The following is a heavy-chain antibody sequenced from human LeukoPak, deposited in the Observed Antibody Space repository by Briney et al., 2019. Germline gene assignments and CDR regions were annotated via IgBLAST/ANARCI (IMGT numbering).Heavy chain of an antibody. V-gene: IGHV1-69*05. CDR3: ASRYTTSRHFDWDVDY. D-gene: IGHD3-9*01. CDR2: IVPVFGTP. J-gene: IGHJ4*02. CDR1: GDTFSKYA. Sequence: GSSVEVSCKASGDTFSKYAITWVRQAPGQGLEWMGNIVPVFGTPIYAQKFQGRVTITTDESRTTAYMELSSLRSEDTALYYCASRYTTSRHFDWDVDYWGQGTLLTVSS.